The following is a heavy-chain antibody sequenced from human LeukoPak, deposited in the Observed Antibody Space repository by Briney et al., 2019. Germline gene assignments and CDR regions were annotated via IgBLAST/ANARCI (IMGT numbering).Heavy chain of an antibody. V-gene: IGHV3-49*04. Sequence: GGSLTLSCTASGFTFGDYAMSWVRQAPGKGLEWVGLIRSKAYGGTTEYAASVKGRFTISRDDSKSIAYLQMNSLKTEDTAVYYCAREERRGAIILYWGQGTLVTVSS. CDR3: AREERRGAIILY. D-gene: IGHD3-10*01. CDR1: GFTFGDYA. CDR2: IRSKAYGGTT. J-gene: IGHJ4*02.